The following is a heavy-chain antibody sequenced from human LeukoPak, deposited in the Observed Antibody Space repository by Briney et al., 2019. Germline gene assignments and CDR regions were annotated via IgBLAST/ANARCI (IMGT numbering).Heavy chain of an antibody. D-gene: IGHD3-9*01. J-gene: IGHJ4*02. V-gene: IGHV1-18*01. CDR2: ISAYNGNT. CDR3: ARGGVTYYDILTGYYGVDY. CDR1: GYTFTSYG. Sequence: ASVKVSCKASGYTFTSYGISWVRQAPGQGLEWMGWISAYNGNTNYAEKVQGRVTMTTDTSTNTTYMELRSLRSDDTAVYYCARGGVTYYDILTGYYGVDYWGQGTLVTVSS.